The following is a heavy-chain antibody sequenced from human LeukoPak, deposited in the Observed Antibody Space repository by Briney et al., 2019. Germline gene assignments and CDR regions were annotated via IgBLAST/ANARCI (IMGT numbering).Heavy chain of an antibody. D-gene: IGHD2-15*01. CDR3: ARDLSGYSDY. CDR2: ISDHGCIT. V-gene: IGHV3-74*01. J-gene: IGHJ4*02. CDR1: GFTLSNYW. Sequence: GVSVRLSCAASGFTLSNYWVHWVRQAPGKGLVWVSRISDHGCITNFADSVRGRFSISRDTAKNTLYLEMNSLRVEDTAVYYCARDLSGYSDYWGQGALVTVSS.